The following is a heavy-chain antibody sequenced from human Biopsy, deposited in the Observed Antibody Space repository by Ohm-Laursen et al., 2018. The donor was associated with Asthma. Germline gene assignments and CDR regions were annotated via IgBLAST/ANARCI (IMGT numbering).Heavy chain of an antibody. D-gene: IGHD4-23*01. CDR3: ARGVVYGGDSYAEYFQH. CDR1: RDSISSYH. J-gene: IGHJ1*01. Sequence: TLSLTCTVSRDSISSYHWSWIRQPPGKGLEWIGYVFYGGATNYNPSLKSRVTISVDTSKNQFFLRLSSVTAADTAVYYCARGVVYGGDSYAEYFQHWGQGTLVTVSS. V-gene: IGHV4-59*01. CDR2: VFYGGAT.